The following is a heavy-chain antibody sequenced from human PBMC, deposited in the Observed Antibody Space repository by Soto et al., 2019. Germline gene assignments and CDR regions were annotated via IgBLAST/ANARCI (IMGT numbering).Heavy chain of an antibody. V-gene: IGHV3-15*07. CDR1: GFTFSNAW. D-gene: IGHD2-15*01. CDR2: LKGKTDGGTT. J-gene: IGHJ4*02. CDR3: STGPPDSNLNY. Sequence: EAQLVESGGGLVKPGGSLRLSCVASGFTFSNAWMNWVRQAPGKGLEWVGRLKGKTDGGTTDYAAPAKGRFNISRDDSKNTLYLQMKSLKIEDTAVYYCSTGPPDSNLNYWGQGTLVTVSS.